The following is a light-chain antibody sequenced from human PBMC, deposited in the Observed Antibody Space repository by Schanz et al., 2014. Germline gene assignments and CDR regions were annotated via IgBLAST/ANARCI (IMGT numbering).Light chain of an antibody. CDR1: QRVDSSY. V-gene: IGKV3-20*01. CDR2: AAS. J-gene: IGKJ1*01. CDR3: HQFFSSSWT. Sequence: PGERATLSCRASQRVDSSYLTWYQKKPGQAPRLVISAASRRATGIPDRFSGSGSGTDFTLTISRLEPEDFAMYYCHQFFSSSWTFGQGTKVEIK.